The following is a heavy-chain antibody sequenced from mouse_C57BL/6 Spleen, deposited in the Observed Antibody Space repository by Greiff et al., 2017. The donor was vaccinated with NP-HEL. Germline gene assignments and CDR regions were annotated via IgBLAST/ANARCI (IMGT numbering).Heavy chain of an antibody. J-gene: IGHJ4*01. CDR1: GISITTGNYR. Sequence: VQLQQSGPGLVKPSQTVFLTCTVTGISITTGNYRWSWIRQFPGNKLEWIGYIYYSGTITYNPSLTSRTTITRDTPKNQFFLEMNSLTAEDTATYYCARERPYYSNFYYAMDYWGQGTSVTVSS. V-gene: IGHV3-5*01. D-gene: IGHD2-5*01. CDR2: IYYSGTI. CDR3: ARERPYYSNFYYAMDY.